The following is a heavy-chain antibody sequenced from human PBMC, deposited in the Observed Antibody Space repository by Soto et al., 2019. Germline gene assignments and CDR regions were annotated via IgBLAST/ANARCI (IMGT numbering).Heavy chain of an antibody. V-gene: IGHV1-18*01. CDR3: ARSLVTRYCSGGSCYSQKTFDY. J-gene: IGHJ4*02. D-gene: IGHD2-15*01. CDR2: ISAYNGNT. Sequence: GASVKVSCKASGYTFTSYGISWVRQAPGQGLEWMGWISAYNGNTNYAQKLQGRVTMTTDTSTSTAYMELRSLRSDDTAVYYCARSLVTRYCSGGSCYSQKTFDYWGQGTLVTVSS. CDR1: GYTFTSYG.